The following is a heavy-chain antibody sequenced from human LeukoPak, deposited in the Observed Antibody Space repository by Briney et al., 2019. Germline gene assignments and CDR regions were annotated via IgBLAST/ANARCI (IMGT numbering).Heavy chain of an antibody. Sequence: SGTLSLTCAVSGGSISSSNWWSWVRQPPGKGLEWIGSIYYSGSTYYNPSLKSRVTISVDASKNQFSLELSSVTAADTAVYCCAGGHDYHWGPAGYWGQGTLVTVSS. CDR1: GGSISSSNW. V-gene: IGHV4-4*01. D-gene: IGHD3-16*01. CDR3: AGGHDYHWGPAGY. CDR2: IYYSGST. J-gene: IGHJ4*02.